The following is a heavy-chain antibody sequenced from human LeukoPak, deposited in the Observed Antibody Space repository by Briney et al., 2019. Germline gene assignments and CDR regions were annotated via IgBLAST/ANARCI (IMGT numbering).Heavy chain of an antibody. CDR3: ARATKGKRGITIFGVVISPYYYYYMDV. V-gene: IGHV4-39*07. J-gene: IGHJ6*03. Sequence: SETLSLTCTVSGGSISSSSYYWGWIRQPPGKGLEWIGSIYYSGSTYYNPSLKSRVTISVDTSKNQFSLKLSSVTAADTAVYYCARATKGKRGITIFGVVISPYYYYYMDVWGKGTTVTVSS. CDR2: IYYSGST. CDR1: GGSISSSSYY. D-gene: IGHD3-3*01.